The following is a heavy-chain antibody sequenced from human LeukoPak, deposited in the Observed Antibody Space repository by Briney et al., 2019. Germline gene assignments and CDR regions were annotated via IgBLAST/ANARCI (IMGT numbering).Heavy chain of an antibody. V-gene: IGHV3-74*01. Sequence: GGPLRLSCAASGFTFSTYWMNWVRHAPGKGLLWVSRIKSDGSTNYADSVKGRFTISRDNAKNTVSLQMNSLRPEDTGVYYCARAPSEIGGYYPEYFRHWGQGTLVTVSS. CDR2: IKSDGST. D-gene: IGHD3-22*01. CDR3: ARAPSEIGGYYPEYFRH. J-gene: IGHJ1*01. CDR1: GFTFSTYW.